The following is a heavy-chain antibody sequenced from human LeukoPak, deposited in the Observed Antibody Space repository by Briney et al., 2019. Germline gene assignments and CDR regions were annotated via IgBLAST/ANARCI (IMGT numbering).Heavy chain of an antibody. CDR1: GGSFSGYY. D-gene: IGHD3-9*01. CDR2: INHSGST. J-gene: IGHJ4*02. V-gene: IGHV4-34*01. CDR3: ARGVLRYFDWLLSGYYFDY. Sequence: PSETLSLTCAVYGGSFSGYYWSWIRQPPGKGLEWIGEINHSGSTNYNPSLKSRVTISVDTSKNQFSLKLSSVTAADTAVYYCARGVLRYFDWLLSGYYFDYWGQGTLVTVSS.